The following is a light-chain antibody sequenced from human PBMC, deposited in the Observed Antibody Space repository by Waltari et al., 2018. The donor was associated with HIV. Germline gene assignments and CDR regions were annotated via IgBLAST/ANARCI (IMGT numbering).Light chain of an antibody. CDR3: CSYAGSRIHVV. J-gene: IGLJ2*01. V-gene: IGLV2-23*02. CDR2: EVN. Sequence: QSALTQPASVSGSPGQSITISCTGTFSDVGSYNLVSWYQKHPGEAPKIMIYEVNKRPSVVYSRFSGSKSGNPASLTISGLQAEDEADYYCCSYAGSRIHVVFGGGTKLTVL. CDR1: FSDVGSYNL.